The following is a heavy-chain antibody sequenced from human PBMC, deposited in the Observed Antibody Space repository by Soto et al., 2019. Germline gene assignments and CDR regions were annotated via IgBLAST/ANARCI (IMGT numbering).Heavy chain of an antibody. D-gene: IGHD3-10*01. J-gene: IGHJ5*02. CDR2: IYYSGST. CDR1: GGSISSYY. Sequence: QVQLQESGPGLVKPSETLSLTCTVSGGSISSYYWSWIRQPPGKGLEWIGYIYYSGSTNYNPSLKSRVTISVDTSKNQFSLKLSSVTAADTAVYYCARDGWPFYYGSGSPRWFDPWGQGTLVTVSS. CDR3: ARDGWPFYYGSGSPRWFDP. V-gene: IGHV4-59*01.